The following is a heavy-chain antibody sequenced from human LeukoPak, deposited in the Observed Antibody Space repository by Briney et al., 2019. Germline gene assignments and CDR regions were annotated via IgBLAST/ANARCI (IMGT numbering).Heavy chain of an antibody. D-gene: IGHD3-22*01. J-gene: IGHJ4*02. CDR3: ARGSYDSSGYWGDY. CDR2: IIPILGIA. CDR1: GGTFSSYA. Sequence: SVRVSCKASGGTFSSYAISWVRQAPGQGLEWMGRIIPILGIANYAQKFQGRVTITADKSTSTAYMELSSLRSEDTAVYYCARGSYDSSGYWGDYWGQGTLVTVSS. V-gene: IGHV1-69*04.